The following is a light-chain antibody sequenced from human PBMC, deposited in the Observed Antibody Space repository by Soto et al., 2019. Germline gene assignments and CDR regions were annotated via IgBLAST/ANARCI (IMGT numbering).Light chain of an antibody. CDR1: SSDVGGYNY. J-gene: IGLJ1*01. CDR3: SSYTSSSTYV. V-gene: IGLV2-14*01. Sequence: QSVLTQPASVSVSTGLSIAIFCTGTSSDVGGYNYVSWYQQHPGKAPKLMVYDVSNRPSGVSNRFSGSKSGNTASLTISGLQAEDEADYYCSSYTSSSTYVFGTGTQLTVL. CDR2: DVS.